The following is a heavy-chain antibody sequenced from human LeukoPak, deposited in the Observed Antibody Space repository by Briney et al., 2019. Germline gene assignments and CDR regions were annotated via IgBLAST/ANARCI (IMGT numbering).Heavy chain of an antibody. CDR1: GFTFSSFT. J-gene: IGHJ3*02. CDR3: ARDSAPLHYYDSSGFPFDI. CDR2: ISGSSSFI. D-gene: IGHD3-22*01. Sequence: GGSLRLSCAASGFTFSSFTLNWVRQAPGKGLEWVSSISGSSSFIYFADSVKGRFTISRDNAKNSLYLQMNSLRAEDTAVYYCARDSAPLHYYDSSGFPFDIWGRGTMVTVSS. V-gene: IGHV3-21*01.